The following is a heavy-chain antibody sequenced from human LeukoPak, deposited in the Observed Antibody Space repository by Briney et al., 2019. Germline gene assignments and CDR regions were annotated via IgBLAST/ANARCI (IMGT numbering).Heavy chain of an antibody. CDR1: VYTFTSYD. J-gene: IGHJ5*02. Sequence: ASVKVSCKASVYTFTSYDINWVRQATGQGLEWMGWMNPNSGKTGYAQKFQGRVTMTRNTSISTAYMELSSLRSEDTAVYYCARSLSRIKLYNWFDPWGQGTLVTVSS. CDR3: ARSLSRIKLYNWFDP. V-gene: IGHV1-8*01. D-gene: IGHD2/OR15-2a*01. CDR2: MNPNSGKT.